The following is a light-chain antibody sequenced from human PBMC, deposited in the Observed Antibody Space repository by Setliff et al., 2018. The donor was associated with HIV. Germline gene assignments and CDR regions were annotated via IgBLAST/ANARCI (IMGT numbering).Light chain of an antibody. CDR1: SSDVGGYNY. Sequence: QSALTQPASVSGSPGQSITISCTGTSSDVGGYNYVSWYQHHPGRAPKLMICEASNRPSGVSNRFSGSKSGNTASLTISGLQADDEADYYCSSYTSSSLYVFGTGTKVTVL. J-gene: IGLJ1*01. V-gene: IGLV2-14*01. CDR3: SSYTSSSLYV. CDR2: EAS.